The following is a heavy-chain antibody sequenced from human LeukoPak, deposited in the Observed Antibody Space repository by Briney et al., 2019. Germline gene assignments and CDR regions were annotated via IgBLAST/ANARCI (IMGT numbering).Heavy chain of an antibody. CDR2: IIPIFGTA. D-gene: IGHD3-16*01. J-gene: IGHJ6*02. CDR3: ARDGLGYYYYGMDV. CDR1: GGTFSSYA. Sequence: GASVKVSCKASGGTFSSYAISWVRQAPGQGLEWMGGIIPIFGTANYAQKFQGRVTITADESTSTAYMELSSLRSEDTAVYYCARDGLGYYYYGMDVWGQGTTVTVSS. V-gene: IGHV1-69*13.